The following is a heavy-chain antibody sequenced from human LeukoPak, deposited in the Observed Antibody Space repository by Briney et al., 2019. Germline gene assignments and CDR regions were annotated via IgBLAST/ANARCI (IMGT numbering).Heavy chain of an antibody. CDR3: AGPPAGYYYYMDV. V-gene: IGHV3-30*02. J-gene: IGHJ6*03. Sequence: GGSLRLSYAASGFTFSSYGMHWVRQAPGKGLEWVAFIRYDGSNKYYADSVKGRFTISRDNSKNTLYLQMNSLRAEDTAVYYCAGPPAGYYYYMDVWGKGTTVTVSS. CDR1: GFTFSSYG. CDR2: IRYDGSNK.